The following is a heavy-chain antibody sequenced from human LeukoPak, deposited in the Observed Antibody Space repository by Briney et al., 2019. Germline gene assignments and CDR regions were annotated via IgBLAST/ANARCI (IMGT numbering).Heavy chain of an antibody. D-gene: IGHD2-21*02. V-gene: IGHV4-39*07. CDR2: IYYSGST. CDR1: GVSISSSSYY. CDR3: ARDYRVTYPPGYFDY. J-gene: IGHJ4*02. Sequence: SETLSLTCTVSGVSISSSSYYWGWIRQPPGKGLEWIGTIYYSGSTYCNPSLKSRVTISLDTSKNQFSLNLSSLTAADTAVYYCARDYRVTYPPGYFDYWGQGTLVTVSS.